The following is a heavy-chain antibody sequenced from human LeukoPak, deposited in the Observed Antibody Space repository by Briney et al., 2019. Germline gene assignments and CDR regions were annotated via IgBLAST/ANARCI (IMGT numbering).Heavy chain of an antibody. J-gene: IGHJ6*03. D-gene: IGHD4-11*01. CDR2: ISPSGDIT. Sequence: PGGSLRLSCAASGFIFSSHGMNWVRQAPGKGLEWVSGISPSGDITYYADSVKGRFTISRDNAKNSLYLQMNSLRAEDTAVYYCARGNYYYYYYMDVWGKGTTVTVSS. CDR3: ARGNYYYYYYMDV. V-gene: IGHV3-23*01. CDR1: GFIFSSHG.